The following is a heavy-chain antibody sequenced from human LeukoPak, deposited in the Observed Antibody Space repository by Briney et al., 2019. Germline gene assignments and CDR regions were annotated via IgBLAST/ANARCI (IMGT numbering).Heavy chain of an antibody. V-gene: IGHV3-74*01. Sequence: LGGSLILSCEASGFTFSHYWMHWVRQAPGKGLVWVSRTNTDGSSTSYVDSVKGRFTISRDNANNTMYLQMNSLRAEDTAMYYCVPTDSSGLDWGQGTLVTVSS. CDR2: TNTDGSST. D-gene: IGHD3-22*01. CDR1: GFTFSHYW. J-gene: IGHJ4*02. CDR3: VPTDSSGLD.